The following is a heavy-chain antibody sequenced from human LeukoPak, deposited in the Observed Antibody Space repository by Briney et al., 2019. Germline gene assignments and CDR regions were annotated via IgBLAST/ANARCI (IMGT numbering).Heavy chain of an antibody. CDR2: ISGSGGST. Sequence: GGSLRLSCAASGFTFSSYSMNWVRQAPGKGLEWVSAISGSGGSTYYADSVKGRFTISRDNSKNTLYLQMNGLRAEDTAVYYCAKAGGSGSYYNEGDAFDIWGQGTMVTVSS. CDR3: AKAGGSGSYYNEGDAFDI. V-gene: IGHV3-23*01. J-gene: IGHJ3*02. D-gene: IGHD3-10*01. CDR1: GFTFSSYS.